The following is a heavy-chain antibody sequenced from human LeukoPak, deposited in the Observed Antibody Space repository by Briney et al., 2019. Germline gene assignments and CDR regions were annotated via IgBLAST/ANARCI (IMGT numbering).Heavy chain of an antibody. CDR2: LYDYGRT. D-gene: IGHD5-18*01. Sequence: SETLSPTCTVSGGSISSHYWSWIRQPPGKGLEWIGYLYDYGRTKHNPSLNSRLTLSADTSKNQFSLRLSSVTAADTAVYFCATIKRGNIFGYFDFWGQGILVAVSS. J-gene: IGHJ4*02. CDR3: ATIKRGNIFGYFDF. V-gene: IGHV4-59*11. CDR1: GGSISSHY.